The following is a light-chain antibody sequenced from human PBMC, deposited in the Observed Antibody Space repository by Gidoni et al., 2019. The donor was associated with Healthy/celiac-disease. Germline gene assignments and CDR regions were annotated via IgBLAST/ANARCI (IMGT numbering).Light chain of an antibody. CDR3: QQYNNWPPLT. CDR1: QSVSSY. V-gene: IGKV3-15*01. J-gene: IGKJ4*01. CDR2: GAS. Sequence: EIVMTPSPATLSVSPGERATLSCRASQSVSSYLAWYQQKPGQAPRLLIYGASTRATGIPARFSGSGSGTDFTLTISSLQSEDFAVYYCQQYNNWPPLTFGGGTKVEIK.